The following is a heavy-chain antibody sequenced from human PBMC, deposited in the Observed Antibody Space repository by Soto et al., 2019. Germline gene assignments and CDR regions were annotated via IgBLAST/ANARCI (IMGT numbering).Heavy chain of an antibody. J-gene: IGHJ4*02. CDR2: IIPILGIA. V-gene: IGHV1-69*04. D-gene: IGHD3-9*01. Sequence: GASVKGSRKASGYTLTRHYMHWVRQAPGQGLEWMGRIIPILGIANYAQKFQGRVTITADKSTSTAYMELSSLRSEDTAVYYCASDILTGLWGQGTLVTVSS. CDR3: ASDILTGL. CDR1: GYTLTRHY.